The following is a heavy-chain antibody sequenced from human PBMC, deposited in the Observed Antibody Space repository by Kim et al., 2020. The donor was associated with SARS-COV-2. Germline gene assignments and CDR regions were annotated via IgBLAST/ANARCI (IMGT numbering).Heavy chain of an antibody. Sequence: SETLSLTCTVSGGSVSSGSYYWSWIRQPPGKGLEWIGYIYYSGSTNYNPSLKSRVTISVDTSKNQFSLKLSSVTAADTAVYYCASLSATNFPDDSSGYYPDYWGQGTLVTVSS. CDR3: ASLSATNFPDDSSGYYPDY. J-gene: IGHJ4*02. CDR1: GGSVSSGSYY. D-gene: IGHD3-22*01. CDR2: IYYSGST. V-gene: IGHV4-61*01.